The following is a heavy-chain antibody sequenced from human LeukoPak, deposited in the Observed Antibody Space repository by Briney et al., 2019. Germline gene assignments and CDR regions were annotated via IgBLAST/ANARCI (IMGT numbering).Heavy chain of an antibody. CDR2: MNPNSGNT. Sequence: ASVKVSCKASGYTFTSYDINWVRQATGQGLEWMGWMNPNSGNTGYAQKFQGRVTMTRNTSISTAYMELSSLRSEDTAVYYCARVRPVYCSGGSCHGMDVWGQGTTVTVSS. V-gene: IGHV1-8*01. CDR3: ARVRPVYCSGGSCHGMDV. CDR1: GYTFTSYD. J-gene: IGHJ6*02. D-gene: IGHD2-15*01.